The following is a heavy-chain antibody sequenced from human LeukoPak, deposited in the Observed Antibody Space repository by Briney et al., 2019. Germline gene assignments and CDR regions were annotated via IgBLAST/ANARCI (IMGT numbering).Heavy chain of an antibody. CDR1: GYLLTELS. V-gene: IGHV1-24*01. D-gene: IGHD1-26*01. J-gene: IGHJ4*02. Sequence: ASVKVSCKVSGYLLTELSVHWVRQAPGRGLEWMGGFDPESGKTIYAQKFRGRVTMTEDTSTDTAYMELSSLKSEDMAVYSCATFAWSYRVFDYWGQETQLTFSS. CDR2: FDPESGKT. CDR3: ATFAWSYRVFDY.